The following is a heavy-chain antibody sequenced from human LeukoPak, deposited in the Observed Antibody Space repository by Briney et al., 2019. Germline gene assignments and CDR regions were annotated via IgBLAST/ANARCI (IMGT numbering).Heavy chain of an antibody. CDR3: ARLLMVYERYFDY. CDR1: GYSISSGYY. J-gene: IGHJ4*02. V-gene: IGHV4-38-2*01. Sequence: PSETLSLTCAVSGYSISSGYYWGWIRQPPGKGLEWIGSIYHSGSTYYNPSLKSRVTISVDTSKNQFSLNLSSVTAADTAVYYCARLLMVYERYFDYWGQGTLVTVST. D-gene: IGHD2-8*01. CDR2: IYHSGST.